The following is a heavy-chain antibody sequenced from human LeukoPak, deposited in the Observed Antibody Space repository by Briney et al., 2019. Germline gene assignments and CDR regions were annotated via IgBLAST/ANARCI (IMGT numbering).Heavy chain of an antibody. CDR1: GFTFSSYW. D-gene: IGHD3-3*01. CDR3: ASQTHLEWSYYFDY. J-gene: IGHJ4*02. Sequence: GGSLRLSCAASGFTFSSYWMSWVRQAPGKGLEWVANIKQDGSEKYYVDSVKGRFTISRGNAKNSLYLQMNSLRAEDTAVYYCASQTHLEWSYYFDYWGQGTLVTVSS. V-gene: IGHV3-7*01. CDR2: IKQDGSEK.